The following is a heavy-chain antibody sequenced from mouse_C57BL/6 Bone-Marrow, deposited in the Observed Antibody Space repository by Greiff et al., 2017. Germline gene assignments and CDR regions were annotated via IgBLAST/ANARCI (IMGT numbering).Heavy chain of an antibody. CDR1: GYSITSGYD. V-gene: IGHV3-1*01. CDR2: ISYSGST. D-gene: IGHD4-1*01. Sequence: EVKLMESGPGMVKPSQSLSLTCTVTGYSITSGYDWHWIRHLPGNKLEWMGYISYSGSTNYNPSLKSRISITHDTSKNHFFLKLNSVTTEDTATCYCARDGLGLDYWGQGTTLTVSS. CDR3: ARDGLGLDY. J-gene: IGHJ2*01.